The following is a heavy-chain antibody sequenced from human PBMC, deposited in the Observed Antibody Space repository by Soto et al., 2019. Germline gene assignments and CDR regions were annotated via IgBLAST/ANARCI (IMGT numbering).Heavy chain of an antibody. CDR1: GFTFSDYY. Sequence: QVQLVESGGVLVKPGGSLRLSCAASGFTFSDYYMSWIRQAPGQGLEWVSYISNSGRTLYYADSMKGRFTISRDNARNALFLKMNSLRSDDTAVYYCARDLVAVSGGVYSSSSGGYFFDFWGQGTLVTVSS. CDR3: ARDLVAVSGGVYSSSSGGYFFDF. V-gene: IGHV3-11*01. CDR2: ISNSGRTL. D-gene: IGHD6-6*01. J-gene: IGHJ4*02.